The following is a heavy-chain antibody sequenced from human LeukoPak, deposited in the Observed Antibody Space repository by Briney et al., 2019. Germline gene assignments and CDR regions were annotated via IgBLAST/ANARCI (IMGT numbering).Heavy chain of an antibody. CDR2: ISAYNGNT. CDR1: GGTFSSYA. J-gene: IGHJ4*02. CDR3: ARTYYYGSGSYKNFDY. D-gene: IGHD3-10*01. V-gene: IGHV1-18*01. Sequence: GASVKVSCKASGGTFSSYAISWVRQAPGQGLEWMGWISAYNGNTNYAQKLQGRVTMTTDTSTSTAYMELRSLRSDDTAVYYCARTYYYGSGSYKNFDYWGQGTLVTVSS.